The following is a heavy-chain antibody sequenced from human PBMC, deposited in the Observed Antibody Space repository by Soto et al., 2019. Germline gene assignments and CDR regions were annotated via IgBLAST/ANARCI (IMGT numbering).Heavy chain of an antibody. D-gene: IGHD3-22*01. CDR3: ARVGSSGYYSLDY. CDR2: IYYSGST. Sequence: QVQLQESGPGLVKPSETLSLTCTVSGGSISSYYWSWIRQPPGKGLEWIGYIYYSGSTNYNPSLKSRVTISVDTSKNQFSLKLSSVTAADTAVYYCARVGSSGYYSLDYWGQGTLVTVSS. CDR1: GGSISSYY. J-gene: IGHJ4*02. V-gene: IGHV4-59*01.